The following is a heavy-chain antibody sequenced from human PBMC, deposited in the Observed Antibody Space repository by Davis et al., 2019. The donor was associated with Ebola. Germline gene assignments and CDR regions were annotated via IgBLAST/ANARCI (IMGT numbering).Heavy chain of an antibody. CDR2: ISYDGSNK. CDR3: ARGRGVTPFDY. V-gene: IGHV3-30*14. D-gene: IGHD2-21*02. Sequence: GESLKISCAASGFTFSSYAMHWVRQAPGKGLEWVAVISYDGSNKYYADSVKGRFTISRDNSKNTLYLQMGSLRAEDMAVYYCARGRGVTPFDYWGQGTLITVSS. CDR1: GFTFSSYA. J-gene: IGHJ4*02.